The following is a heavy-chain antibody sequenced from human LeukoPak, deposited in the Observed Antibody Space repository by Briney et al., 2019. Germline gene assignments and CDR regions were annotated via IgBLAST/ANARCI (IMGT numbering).Heavy chain of an antibody. J-gene: IGHJ4*02. CDR2: ISAYNGNT. Sequence: ASVKVSCKASGYTFTSYGISWVRQAPAQGLEWMGWISAYNGNTNYAQKLQGRVTVTTDTSTSTAYMELRSLRSDDTAVYYCARSQVGYGSGSYYLRPTFDYWGQGTLVTVSS. V-gene: IGHV1-18*01. D-gene: IGHD3-10*01. CDR1: GYTFTSYG. CDR3: ARSQVGYGSGSYYLRPTFDY.